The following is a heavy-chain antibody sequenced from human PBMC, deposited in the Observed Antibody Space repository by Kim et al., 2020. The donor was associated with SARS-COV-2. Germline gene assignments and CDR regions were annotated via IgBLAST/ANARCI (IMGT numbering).Heavy chain of an antibody. CDR3: AREEGALRGDWFDP. CDR1: GFTFSSYG. Sequence: GGSLRLSCAASGFTFSSYGMHWVRQAPGKGLEWVAVISYDGSNKYYADSVKGRFTISRDNSKNTLYLQMNSLRAEDTAVYYCAREEGALRGDWFDPWGQGTLVTVSS. J-gene: IGHJ5*02. D-gene: IGHD4-17*01. V-gene: IGHV3-33*05. CDR2: ISYDGSNK.